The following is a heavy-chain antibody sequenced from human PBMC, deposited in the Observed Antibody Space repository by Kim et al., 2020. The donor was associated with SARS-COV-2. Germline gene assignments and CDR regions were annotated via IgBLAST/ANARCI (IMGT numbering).Heavy chain of an antibody. Sequence: SETLSLTCTVSGGSISSYYWSWIRQPAGKGLEWIGRIYTSGSTNYNPSLKSRVTMSVDTSKNQFSLKLSSVTAADTAVYYCARENIVVVPAAIGDAFDIWGHGTMVTVSS. CDR1: GGSISSYY. CDR2: IYTSGST. J-gene: IGHJ3*02. D-gene: IGHD2-2*02. V-gene: IGHV4-4*07. CDR3: ARENIVVVPAAIGDAFDI.